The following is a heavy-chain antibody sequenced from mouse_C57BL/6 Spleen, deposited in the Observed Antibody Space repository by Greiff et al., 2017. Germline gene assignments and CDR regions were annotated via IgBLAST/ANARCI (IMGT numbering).Heavy chain of an antibody. CDR2: INPSTGGT. J-gene: IGHJ2*01. CDR3: ARHPYYYGSSYFDY. CDR1: GYSFTGYY. D-gene: IGHD1-1*01. V-gene: IGHV1-42*01. Sequence: VQLQQSGPELVKPGASVKISCKASGYSFTGYYMNWVKQSPEKSLEWIGEINPSTGGTTYNQKFKAKATLTVDKSSSTAYMQLKSLTSEDSAVYYCARHPYYYGSSYFDYWGQGTTLTVSS.